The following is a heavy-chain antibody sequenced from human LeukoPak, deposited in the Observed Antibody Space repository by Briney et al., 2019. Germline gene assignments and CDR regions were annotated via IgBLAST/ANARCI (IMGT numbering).Heavy chain of an antibody. CDR3: ARDLLEQEQNGYFDY. Sequence: PGGSLRLSCAASGFIFTNAWMNWVRQAPGKGLEWVGRIKSKTDGGTTDYAAPVEGRFTISRDNSKNTLYLQMNSLRAEDTAVYYCARDLLEQEQNGYFDYWGQGTLVTVSS. J-gene: IGHJ4*02. D-gene: IGHD3-10*01. CDR1: GFIFTNAW. V-gene: IGHV3-15*01. CDR2: IKSKTDGGTT.